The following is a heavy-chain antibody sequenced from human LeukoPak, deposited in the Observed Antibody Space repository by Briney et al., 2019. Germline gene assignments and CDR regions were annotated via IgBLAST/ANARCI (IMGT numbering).Heavy chain of an antibody. D-gene: IGHD3-22*01. V-gene: IGHV4-30-2*02. Sequence: SETLSLTCTVSGGSVSSGGYSWNWIRQPPGKGLEWIGYIYRSGSTYYTPSLESRVTISVDTSKNQFSLKLSSVTAADTAVYYCARHSSGYYPLFDYWGQGTLVTVSS. J-gene: IGHJ4*02. CDR2: IYRSGST. CDR1: GGSVSSGGYS. CDR3: ARHSSGYYPLFDY.